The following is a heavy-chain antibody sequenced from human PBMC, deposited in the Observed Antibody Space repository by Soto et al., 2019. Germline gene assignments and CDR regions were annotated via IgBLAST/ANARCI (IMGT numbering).Heavy chain of an antibody. J-gene: IGHJ6*03. CDR1: GGSISSGGYY. D-gene: IGHD6-13*01. Sequence: QVQLQESGPGLVKPSQTLSLTCTVSGGSISSGGYYWSWIRQHPGKGLEWIGYIYYSGSTYYKPSLKSRVTISVDTSKNQFSLKLSSVTAADTAVYYCAREAAAGHLQLYYYYYMDVWGKGTTVTVSS. CDR2: IYYSGST. V-gene: IGHV4-31*03. CDR3: AREAAAGHLQLYYYYYMDV.